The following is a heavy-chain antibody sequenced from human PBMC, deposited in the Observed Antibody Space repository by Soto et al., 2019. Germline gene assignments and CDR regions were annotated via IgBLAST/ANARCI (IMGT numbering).Heavy chain of an antibody. CDR3: ARRTTVTNRFFDL. J-gene: IGHJ2*01. CDR2: IYYSGST. V-gene: IGHV4-39*01. Sequence: QLQLQESGPGLVKPSETLSLTCTVSGGSISSSSYYWGWIRQPPGKGLEWIGSIYYSGSTYYNPSLKSRVTLSVDTSRNQFSLKLSSVTAADTAVYYCARRTTVTNRFFDLWGRGTLVTVSS. CDR1: GGSISSSSYY. D-gene: IGHD4-17*01.